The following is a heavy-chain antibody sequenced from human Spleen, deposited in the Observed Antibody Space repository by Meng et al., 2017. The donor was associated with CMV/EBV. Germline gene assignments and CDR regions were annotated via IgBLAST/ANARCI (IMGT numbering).Heavy chain of an antibody. V-gene: IGHV1-18*01. CDR2: ISAYNGNT. J-gene: IGHJ6*02. Sequence: ASVKVSCKASGYTFTSYGISWVRQAPGQGLEWMGWISAYNGNTNYAQKLQGRVTMTTDTSTSTAYMELRSLRSDDTAVYYCARERYLVPAASPDYYYYGMDVWGQGTTVTVSS. CDR3: ARERYLVPAASPDYYYYGMDV. CDR1: GYTFTSYG. D-gene: IGHD2-2*01.